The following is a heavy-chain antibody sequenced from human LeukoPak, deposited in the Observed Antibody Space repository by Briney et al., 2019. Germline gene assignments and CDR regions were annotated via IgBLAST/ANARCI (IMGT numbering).Heavy chain of an antibody. CDR2: INAGNGNT. D-gene: IGHD1-26*01. V-gene: IGHV1-3*01. J-gene: IGHJ4*02. CDR3: ARDSIWGSGTYGFDY. CDR1: GYTFTSYA. Sequence: ASVKVSCKASGYTFTSYAMHWVRQAPGQRLEWMGWINAGNGNTKYSQKFQGRVTITRDTSASTAHMELSSLRSEDTAVYYCARDSIWGSGTYGFDYWGQGALVTVSS.